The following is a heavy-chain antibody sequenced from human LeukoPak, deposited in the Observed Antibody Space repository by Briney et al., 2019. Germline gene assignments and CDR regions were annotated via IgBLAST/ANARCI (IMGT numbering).Heavy chain of an antibody. J-gene: IGHJ6*03. CDR1: GGSISSYY. CDR2: IYYSGST. V-gene: IGHV4-59*12. CDR3: ARDIRSYDRGYYYYMDV. D-gene: IGHD3-22*01. Sequence: SETLSLTCTVSGGSISSYYWSWIRQPPGKGLEWIGYIYYSGSTNYNPSLKSRVTMSVDTSKNQFSLKLSSVTAADTAVYYCARDIRSYDRGYYYYMDVWGKGTTVTISS.